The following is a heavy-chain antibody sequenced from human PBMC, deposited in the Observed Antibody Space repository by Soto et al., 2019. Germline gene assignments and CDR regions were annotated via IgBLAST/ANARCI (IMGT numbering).Heavy chain of an antibody. CDR3: ASLEGDYGGYYWYFDL. Sequence: QVQLVQSGAEVRKPGSSVKVSCKASGDTFSGNVISWVRQAPGEGLEWMGGIIPIFATANYAQKFQGRVTITADESTSTVYMELSSLRSEDTAVYYCASLEGDYGGYYWYFDLWGRGTLVTVSS. V-gene: IGHV1-69*12. CDR2: IIPIFATA. J-gene: IGHJ2*01. CDR1: GDTFSGNV. D-gene: IGHD4-17*01.